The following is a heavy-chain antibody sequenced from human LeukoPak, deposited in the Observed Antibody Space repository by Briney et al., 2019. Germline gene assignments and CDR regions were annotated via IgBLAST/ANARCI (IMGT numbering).Heavy chain of an antibody. D-gene: IGHD3-22*01. J-gene: IGHJ4*02. CDR1: GFTFSDYY. CDR3: ARDESYYYDSSGYLLFDY. V-gene: IGHV3-11*04. CDR2: ISSSGNTI. Sequence: GGSLRLSCAASGFTFSDYYMSWVRQAPGKGLEWVSFISSSGNTIYYADSVKGRFTISRDNAKNSLYLQMNSLRAEDTAVYYCARDESYYYDSSGYLLFDYWGQGTLVTVSS.